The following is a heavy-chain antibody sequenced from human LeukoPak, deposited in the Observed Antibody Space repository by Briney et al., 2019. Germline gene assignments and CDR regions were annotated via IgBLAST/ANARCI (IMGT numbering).Heavy chain of an antibody. CDR2: INPNDSDT. D-gene: IGHD2-2*01. Sequence: ASVKVSCKASGYTFTDYYMHWVRQAPGQGFEWMGRINPNDSDTNYAQKFQGRVTMTRDTSISTAHMEVSRLRSDDTAVYYCARANFLYCSSTTCLFDYWGQGTLVTVSS. CDR1: GYTFTDYY. V-gene: IGHV1-2*06. CDR3: ARANFLYCSSTTCLFDY. J-gene: IGHJ4*02.